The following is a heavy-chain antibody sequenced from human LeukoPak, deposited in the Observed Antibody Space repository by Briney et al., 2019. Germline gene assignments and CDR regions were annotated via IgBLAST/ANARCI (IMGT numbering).Heavy chain of an antibody. Sequence: SETLSLTCAVYGGSFSGYYWSWIRQPPGKGLEWIGEINHSGSTNYNPSLKSRVTISVDTSKNQFSLKLSSVTAADTAVYYCARSHGYNYDYWGQGTLVTVSS. CDR1: GGSFSGYY. CDR3: ARSHGYNYDY. D-gene: IGHD5-24*01. CDR2: INHSGST. V-gene: IGHV4-34*01. J-gene: IGHJ4*02.